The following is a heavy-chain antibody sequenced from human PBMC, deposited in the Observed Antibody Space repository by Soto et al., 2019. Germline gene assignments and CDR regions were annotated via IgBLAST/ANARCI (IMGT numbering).Heavy chain of an antibody. Sequence: EVQLVESGGGLIQPGGSLRLSCGASGFTFSNYWMHWVRQAPGKGLVWVSRINSDGSSTTYADSVKGRFTISRDNAKNTLYLQMNSRRAEDTAVYYCASGRVVPAATWLDPWGQGTLVTVSS. CDR3: ASGRVVPAATWLDP. V-gene: IGHV3-74*01. D-gene: IGHD2-2*01. CDR1: GFTFSNYW. J-gene: IGHJ5*02. CDR2: INSDGSST.